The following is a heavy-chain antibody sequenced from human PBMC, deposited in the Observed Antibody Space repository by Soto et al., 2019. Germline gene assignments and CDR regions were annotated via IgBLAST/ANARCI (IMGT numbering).Heavy chain of an antibody. Sequence: GGSLRLSCAASGFTFSSYAMSWVRQAPGKGLEWVSAISGSGGSTYYADSVKGRFTISRDNSKNTLYLQMNSLRAEDTAVYYCAKGYDFWSGYYTTYYFDYWGQGTLVTVSS. CDR3: AKGYDFWSGYYTTYYFDY. J-gene: IGHJ4*02. D-gene: IGHD3-3*01. V-gene: IGHV3-23*01. CDR2: ISGSGGST. CDR1: GFTFSSYA.